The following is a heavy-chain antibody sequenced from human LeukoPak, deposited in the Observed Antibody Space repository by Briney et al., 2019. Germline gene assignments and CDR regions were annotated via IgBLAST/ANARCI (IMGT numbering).Heavy chain of an antibody. D-gene: IGHD2-21*02. CDR2: ISTSSTTI. V-gene: IGHV3-48*01. Sequence: GGSLRLSCAASGFTVSSNYMNWVRQAPGKGLEWLSYISTSSTTISYADSVKGRFTISRDNAKKSLFLQMNSLRAEDTGVYYCARDGVTSSVDHWGQGTLVTVSS. CDR3: ARDGVTSSVDH. J-gene: IGHJ4*02. CDR1: GFTVSSNY.